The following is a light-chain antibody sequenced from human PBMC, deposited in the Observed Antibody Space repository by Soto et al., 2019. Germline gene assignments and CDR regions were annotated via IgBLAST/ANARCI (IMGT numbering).Light chain of an antibody. J-gene: IGKJ4*01. CDR3: QQYKNWPLT. CDR1: QSVSVN. CDR2: AAS. Sequence: EIVLTQSPGTLSLSPGERATLSCMASQSVSVNSLAWYQQKGGQAPRLLIYAASTRATGVPARFSGNGSGTEFTLTISSLQSEDFAVYSCQQYKNWPLTFGGGTKVDIK. V-gene: IGKV3-15*01.